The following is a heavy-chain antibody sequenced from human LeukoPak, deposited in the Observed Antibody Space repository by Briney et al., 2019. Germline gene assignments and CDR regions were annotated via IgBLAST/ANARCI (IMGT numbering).Heavy chain of an antibody. Sequence: GGSLRLSCGASGFIFSSYAMSWVRQAPGKGLEWVSAITGSGGSTYYEDSVKGRFTISRDNSKNSLYLQMNSLRAEDTAVYHCAISRDSSGYYYSWGQGTLVTVSS. D-gene: IGHD3-22*01. CDR2: ITGSGGST. J-gene: IGHJ4*02. V-gene: IGHV3-23*01. CDR3: AISRDSSGYYYS. CDR1: GFIFSSYA.